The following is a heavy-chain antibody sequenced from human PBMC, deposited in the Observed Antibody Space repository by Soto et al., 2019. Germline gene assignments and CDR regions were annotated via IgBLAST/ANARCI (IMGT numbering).Heavy chain of an antibody. CDR2: FFIGGNT. Sequence: SETLSLTCTVSGGSISSTTYYWGWMRQPPGKGLEWIASFFIGGNTYYNPSLKSRVTISVDTSKNQFSLKLSSVTAADTAVYYCARSVDPWGQGTLVTVSS. V-gene: IGHV4-39*07. CDR1: GGSISSTTYY. J-gene: IGHJ5*02. CDR3: ARSVDP.